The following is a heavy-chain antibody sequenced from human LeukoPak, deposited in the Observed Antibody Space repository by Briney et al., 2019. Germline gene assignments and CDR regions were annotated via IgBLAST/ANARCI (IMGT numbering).Heavy chain of an antibody. CDR2: IKQDGSEK. J-gene: IGHJ6*02. D-gene: IGHD3-10*01. Sequence: GGSLRLSCAASGFTFSSYWMSWVRQAPGKGLEWVANIKQDGSEKYYVDSVKGRFTISRDNAKNSLYLQMNSLRAEDTAVYYCARDYGSGSYYRPLDYYYYYGMDVWGQGTTVTVSS. CDR3: ARDYGSGSYYRPLDYYYYYGMDV. V-gene: IGHV3-7*01. CDR1: GFTFSSYW.